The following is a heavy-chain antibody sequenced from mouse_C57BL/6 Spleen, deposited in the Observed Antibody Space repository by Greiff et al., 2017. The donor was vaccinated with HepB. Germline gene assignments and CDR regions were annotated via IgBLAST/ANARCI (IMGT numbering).Heavy chain of an antibody. CDR1: GYTFTSYT. Sequence: QVQLQQSGAELARPGASVKMSCKASGYTFTSYTMHWVKQRPGQGLEWIGYINPSSGYTKYNQKFKDKDTLTADKSSSTAYMQLSSLTSEDSAVYYCARSLNWDWYFDVWGTGTTVTVSS. V-gene: IGHV1-4*01. CDR2: INPSSGYT. CDR3: ARSLNWDWYFDV. J-gene: IGHJ1*03. D-gene: IGHD4-1*02.